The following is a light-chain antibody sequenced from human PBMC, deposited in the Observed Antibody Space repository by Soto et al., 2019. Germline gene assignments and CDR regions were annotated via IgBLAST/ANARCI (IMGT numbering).Light chain of an antibody. V-gene: IGLV6-57*04. J-gene: IGLJ2*01. Sequence: FMLTQPHSVSESPGKTVIISCTRSSGSIAGNYVQWFQQRPGSAPTTVIFEDDQRPSGVPDRFSGSIVSSSNSASLTISGLKTEDEADYYCHSYDSTTVVFGGGTKLTVL. CDR2: EDD. CDR1: SGSIAGNY. CDR3: HSYDSTTVV.